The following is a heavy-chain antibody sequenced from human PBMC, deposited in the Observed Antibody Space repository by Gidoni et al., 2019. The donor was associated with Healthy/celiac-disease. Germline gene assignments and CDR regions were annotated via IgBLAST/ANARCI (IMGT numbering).Heavy chain of an antibody. CDR3: ARVIGVAVAGFLDY. CDR2: IYHSGST. D-gene: IGHD6-19*01. Sequence: QVQLQESGPALVKPSETLSLTCAVHGYSINCGDYWGWIRQPPGKGLEWIGSIYHSGSTYYNPSLKSRVTISVDTSKNQFSLKLSSVTAADTAVYYCARVIGVAVAGFLDYWGQGALVTVSS. J-gene: IGHJ4*02. CDR1: GYSINCGDY. V-gene: IGHV4-38-2*01.